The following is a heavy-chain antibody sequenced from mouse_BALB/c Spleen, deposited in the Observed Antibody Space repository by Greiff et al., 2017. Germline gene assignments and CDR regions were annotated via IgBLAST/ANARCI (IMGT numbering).Heavy chain of an antibody. CDR1: GYSITSGYY. V-gene: IGHV3-6*02. J-gene: IGHJ2*01. CDR3: ARPHYYGSSYFDY. CDR2: ISYDGSN. Sequence: DVQLVESGPGLVKPSQSLSLTCSVTGYSITSGYYWNWIRQFPGNKLEWMGYISYDGSNNYNPSLKNRISITRDTSKNQFFLKLNSVTTEDTATYYCARPHYYGSSYFDYWGQGTTLTVSS. D-gene: IGHD1-1*01.